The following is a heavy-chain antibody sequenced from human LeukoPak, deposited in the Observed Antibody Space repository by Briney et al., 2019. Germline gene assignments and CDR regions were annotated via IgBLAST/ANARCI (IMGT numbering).Heavy chain of an antibody. CDR3: ARLLTTAIKWAWYFDL. Sequence: GGSLRLSCATSGFTVSNNYMSWVRQAPGRGLEWVSVLYSDGNTYYPDSAKGRFTISRDNSKNVLYLQMNSLRADDTVVYYCARLLTTAIKWAWYFDLWGRGTLVTVSS. V-gene: IGHV3-66*04. D-gene: IGHD4-17*01. J-gene: IGHJ2*01. CDR2: LYSDGNT. CDR1: GFTVSNNY.